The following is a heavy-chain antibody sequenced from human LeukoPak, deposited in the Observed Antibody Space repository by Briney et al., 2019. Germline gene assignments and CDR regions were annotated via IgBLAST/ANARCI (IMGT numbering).Heavy chain of an antibody. CDR3: AKDRGSKWFGEAFDI. CDR2: LSASGFNT. CDR1: GFIFSTYA. V-gene: IGHV3-23*01. Sequence: GGSLRLSCAASGFIFSTYAMTWLRQAPGKGLEWVSALSASGFNTYYADSVKGRFTISRDNFKNMLYLQMNSLRAEDTAVYYCAKDRGSKWFGEAFDIWGQGTMVTVSS. D-gene: IGHD3-10*01. J-gene: IGHJ3*02.